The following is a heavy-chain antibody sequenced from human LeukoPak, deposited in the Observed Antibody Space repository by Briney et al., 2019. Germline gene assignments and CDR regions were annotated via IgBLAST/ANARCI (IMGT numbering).Heavy chain of an antibody. Sequence: GGSLRLSCAASGFTVSINYTSWVRQAPGKGLEWVSVINSDGSAYYADSVKGRFTISRDNSKNTLYLQINSLRAEDTAVYYCARLAGGSSGPLDYWGQGTLVTVSS. V-gene: IGHV3-66*01. CDR3: ARLAGGSSGPLDY. CDR2: INSDGSA. CDR1: GFTVSINY. D-gene: IGHD3-22*01. J-gene: IGHJ4*02.